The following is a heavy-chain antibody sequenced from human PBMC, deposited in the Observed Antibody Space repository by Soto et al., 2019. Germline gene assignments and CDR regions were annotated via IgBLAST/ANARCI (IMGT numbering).Heavy chain of an antibody. CDR2: IGTAGDT. CDR3: VRGNLITGTTNDAFDI. Sequence: EVQLVESGGGLVQPGGSLRLSCAASGFTFSSYDMHWVRQATGKGLEWVSAIGTAGDTYYPGSVKGRFTISRENAKNSLYLQMNSLRAGDTAVYYCVRGNLITGTTNDAFDIWGQGTMVTVSS. CDR1: GFTFSSYD. D-gene: IGHD1-7*01. J-gene: IGHJ3*02. V-gene: IGHV3-13*01.